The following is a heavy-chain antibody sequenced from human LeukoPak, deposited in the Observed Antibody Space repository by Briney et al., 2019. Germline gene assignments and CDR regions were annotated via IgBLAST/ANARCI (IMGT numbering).Heavy chain of an antibody. J-gene: IGHJ4*02. Sequence: QPGGSLRLSCAASGFTFSSYWMLWVRHAPGKGLVWVSRINSDRSSTSYADSVKGRFTISRDNAKNTLYLQMNSLRAEDTAVYYCARDQGSYEFDYWGQGTLVTVSS. D-gene: IGHD1-26*01. CDR1: GFTFSSYW. CDR3: ARDQGSYEFDY. CDR2: INSDRSST. V-gene: IGHV3-74*01.